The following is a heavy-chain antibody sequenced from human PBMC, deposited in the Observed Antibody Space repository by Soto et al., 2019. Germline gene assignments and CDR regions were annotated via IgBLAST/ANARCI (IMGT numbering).Heavy chain of an antibody. CDR1: GFTFSSYS. CDR2: ISSSSSYI. D-gene: IGHD5-12*01. Sequence: PGGSLRLSCAASGFTFSSYSMNWVRQAPGKGLEWVSSISSSSSYIYYADSVKGRFTISRDNAKNSLYLQMNSLGAEDTAVYYCARTRDGYNRLFDYWGQGTLVTVSS. CDR3: ARTRDGYNRLFDY. V-gene: IGHV3-21*01. J-gene: IGHJ4*02.